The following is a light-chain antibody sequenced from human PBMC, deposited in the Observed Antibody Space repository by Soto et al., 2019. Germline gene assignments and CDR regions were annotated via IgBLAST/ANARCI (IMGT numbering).Light chain of an antibody. J-gene: IGKJ4*01. Sequence: EIVLTQSPDTLSLSPGERATLSCRASQSVSGYLGWYQQKPGQAPRLLIYDASNRAYGVPARFRGSGSGTNLTLPIASLEPDDFAVYYCQQRSNWPYLTFGGGTRV. V-gene: IGKV3-11*01. CDR3: QQRSNWPYLT. CDR2: DAS. CDR1: QSVSGY.